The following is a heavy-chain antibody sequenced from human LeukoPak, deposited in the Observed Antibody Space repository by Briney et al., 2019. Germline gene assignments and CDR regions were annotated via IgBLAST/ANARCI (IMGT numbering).Heavy chain of an antibody. CDR3: ATSNDAKIAPFDH. J-gene: IGHJ4*02. Sequence: TASETLSLTCTVSGVSMSAYQWSWVRQSPEKGLEWIGCINTKGETSYNPSHKSRVTTSVDTSKSQFSLRLTSVTAADTAVYYCATSNDAKIAPFDHWGQGAPVTVSS. D-gene: IGHD2-21*01. V-gene: IGHV4-4*09. CDR1: GVSMSAYQ. CDR2: INTKGET.